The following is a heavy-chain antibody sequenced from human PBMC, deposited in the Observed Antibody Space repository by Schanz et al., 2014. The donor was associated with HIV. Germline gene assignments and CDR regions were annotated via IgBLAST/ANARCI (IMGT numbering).Heavy chain of an antibody. CDR1: GYTFINYD. J-gene: IGHJ4*02. Sequence: QVQLVQSGAEVKKPGASVKVSCKASGYTFINYDIHWVRQAPGQGLEWMGIINPSGGSTSYAQKFQGRVTMTRDTSTRTVYMELRSLRSDDTAVYYCARDRSAAVTASDYWGQGTLVTVSS. CDR2: INPSGGST. D-gene: IGHD6-13*01. CDR3: ARDRSAAVTASDY. V-gene: IGHV1-46*01.